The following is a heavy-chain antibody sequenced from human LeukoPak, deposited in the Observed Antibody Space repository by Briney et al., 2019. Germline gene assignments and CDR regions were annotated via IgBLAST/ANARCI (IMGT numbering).Heavy chain of an antibody. D-gene: IGHD3-3*01. V-gene: IGHV1-18*03. CDR3: ARNDFWSGYWTSYYYYGMDV. J-gene: IGHJ6*02. CDR2: ISAYNGNT. Sequence: ASVKVSCKASGYTFTSYGISWVRQAPGQGLEWMGWISAYNGNTNYAQKLQGRVTMTTDTSTSTAYMELRSLRSDDMAVYYCARNDFWSGYWTSYYYYGMDVWGQGTTVTVSS. CDR1: GYTFTSYG.